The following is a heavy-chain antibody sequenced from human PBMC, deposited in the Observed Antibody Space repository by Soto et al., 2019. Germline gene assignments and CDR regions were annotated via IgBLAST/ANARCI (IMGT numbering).Heavy chain of an antibody. Sequence: ASVKVSCKASGYTFTGYYMHWVRQAPGQGPKWMGIINPTDGGTSYAQKFQGRVTMTRDTSTTTLYMELGSLTSEDTAVYYCAREAGALGFDIWGQGTMVTV. V-gene: IGHV1-46*01. J-gene: IGHJ3*02. CDR1: GYTFTGYY. CDR2: INPTDGGT. CDR3: AREAGALGFDI. D-gene: IGHD1-26*01.